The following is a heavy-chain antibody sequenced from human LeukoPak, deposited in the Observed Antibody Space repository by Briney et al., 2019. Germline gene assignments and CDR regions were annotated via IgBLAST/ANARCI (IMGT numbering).Heavy chain of an antibody. CDR2: IYTSGST. D-gene: IGHD3-9*01. CDR1: GGPISSYY. J-gene: IGHJ6*02. CDR3: ARDVTTYDILTGYFRFYGMDV. Sequence: SETLSLTCTVSGGPISSYYWSWIRQPAGKGLEWIGRIYTSGSTNYNPSLKSRVTMSVDTSKNQFSLKLSSVTAADTAVYYCARDVTTYDILTGYFRFYGMDVWGQGTTVTVSS. V-gene: IGHV4-4*07.